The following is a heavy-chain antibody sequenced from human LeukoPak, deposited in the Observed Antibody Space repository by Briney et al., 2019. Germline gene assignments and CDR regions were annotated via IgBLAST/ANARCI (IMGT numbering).Heavy chain of an antibody. Sequence: PGGSLRLSCAASGFSVSNNYMSWVRQPPGKGLEWVSVIYSGGSTYYADSVKGRFTISRDNSKNTLYLQMNSLRAEDTAVYYCAKVKNYYDSSGYYYVWGQGTLVTVSS. CDR3: AKVKNYYDSSGYYYV. D-gene: IGHD3-22*01. J-gene: IGHJ4*02. CDR2: IYSGGST. CDR1: GFSVSNNY. V-gene: IGHV3-53*01.